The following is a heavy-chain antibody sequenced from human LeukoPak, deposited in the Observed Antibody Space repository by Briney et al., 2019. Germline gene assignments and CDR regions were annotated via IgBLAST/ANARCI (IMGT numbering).Heavy chain of an antibody. CDR2: ISSASITI. CDR3: ARDYYRSGSYAVDF. D-gene: IGHD3-10*01. CDR1: GFTFDKYS. J-gene: IGHJ4*02. Sequence: GGSLRLSCAASGFTFDKYSMNWVRQAPGKGLEWVSHISSASITIYYADSVKGRFTISRDNAKSSLYLHMTSLRAEDTALYYCARDYYRSGSYAVDFWGQGTLVAVSS. V-gene: IGHV3-48*01.